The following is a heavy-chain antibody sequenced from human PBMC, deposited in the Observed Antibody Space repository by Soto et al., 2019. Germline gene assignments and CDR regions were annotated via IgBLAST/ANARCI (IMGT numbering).Heavy chain of an antibody. Sequence: PGGSLRLSFAASGFTFSSYAMHGVRQAPGKGLEWVAVISYDGSNKYYAYSVKGRFTISRDNSKNTLYLQMNSLRAEDTDVYYCARGLDLHWFDPWGQGTLVPVSS. D-gene: IGHD1-1*01. CDR2: ISYDGSNK. V-gene: IGHV3-30-3*01. CDR1: GFTFSSYA. CDR3: ARGLDLHWFDP. J-gene: IGHJ5*02.